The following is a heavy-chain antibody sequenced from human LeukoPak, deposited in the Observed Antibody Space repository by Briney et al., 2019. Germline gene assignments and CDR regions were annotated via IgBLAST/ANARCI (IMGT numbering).Heavy chain of an antibody. CDR3: ASRSDDRSLYYFDY. J-gene: IGHJ4*02. CDR2: IFYSGST. V-gene: IGHV4-39*01. D-gene: IGHD3-22*01. CDR1: GDSISSGSYY. Sequence: SETLSLTCTVSGDSISSGSYYWGWIRQPPGKGLEWIGSIFYSGSTFYNPSLKSRVTISVDTSKNQFSLKLSSVTAADTAVYYCASRSDDRSLYYFDYWGQGTLVTVSS.